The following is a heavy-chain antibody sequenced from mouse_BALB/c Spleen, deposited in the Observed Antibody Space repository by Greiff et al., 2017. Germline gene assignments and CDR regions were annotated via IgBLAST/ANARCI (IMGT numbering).Heavy chain of an antibody. CDR3: ANQDYSDAMDY. Sequence: EVQVVESGGGLVQPGGSLKLSCAASGFTFSSYTMSWVRQTPEKRLEWVAYISNGGGSTYYPDTVKGRFTISRDNAKNTLYLQMSSLKSEDTAMYYCANQDYSDAMDYWGQGTSVTVSS. CDR2: ISNGGGST. CDR1: GFTFSSYT. D-gene: IGHD1-1*01. J-gene: IGHJ4*01. V-gene: IGHV5-12-2*01.